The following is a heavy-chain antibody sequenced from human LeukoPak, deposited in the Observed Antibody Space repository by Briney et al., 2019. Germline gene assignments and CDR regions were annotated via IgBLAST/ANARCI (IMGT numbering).Heavy chain of an antibody. Sequence: ASVKVSCKASGYTFTSYYMHWVRQAPGQGLERMGIINPSGGSTSYAQKFQGRVTMTRDTATSTVYMELSSLRSEDTAVYYCASDLLSRDYYYYGMDVWGQGTTVTVSS. D-gene: IGHD1-26*01. CDR3: ASDLLSRDYYYYGMDV. CDR2: INPSGGST. CDR1: GYTFTSYY. J-gene: IGHJ6*02. V-gene: IGHV1-46*01.